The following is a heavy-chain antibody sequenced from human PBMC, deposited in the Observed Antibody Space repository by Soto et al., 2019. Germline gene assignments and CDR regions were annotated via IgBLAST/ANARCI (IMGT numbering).Heavy chain of an antibody. J-gene: IGHJ6*03. CDR3: ARRARPDFYYMDV. CDR1: GFTLSGYA. V-gene: IGHV3-64*01. CDR2: ISSNGVGT. D-gene: IGHD6-6*01. Sequence: EVQLAESGGGLAQPGGSLRLSCAASGFTLSGYAMDWVRQAPGKGLEYVSGISSNGVGTYYANSVQGRFTISRDNSKNTVYLQMGSLRPEDMALYYCARRARPDFYYMDVWGKGTTVTFS.